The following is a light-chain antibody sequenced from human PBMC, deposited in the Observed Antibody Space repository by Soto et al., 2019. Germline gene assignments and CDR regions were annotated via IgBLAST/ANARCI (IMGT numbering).Light chain of an antibody. J-gene: IGKJ1*01. CDR3: HQYNNWPPGT. V-gene: IGKV3-15*01. Sequence: EIVMTQSPATLSVSPGERATLSCRASQSVGSNLAWYQQKPGQAPRLLIYHASTRAAGGPARFSGSGSGTEFTLTISSRQSEDFAVYYCHQYNNWPPGTFGQGTKVEIK. CDR2: HAS. CDR1: QSVGSN.